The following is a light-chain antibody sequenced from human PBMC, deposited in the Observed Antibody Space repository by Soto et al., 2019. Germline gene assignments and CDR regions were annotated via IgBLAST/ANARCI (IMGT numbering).Light chain of an antibody. J-gene: IGKJ4*01. CDR2: DAS. CDR3: QQRVDWLT. Sequence: EIVLTQSPGTLSLSPGDRATLSCRASKSVSIYLAWYQQKPGQAPRLLIYDASNRVTGIPARFSGSGSGTDFTLTISSVEPEDFTVYYWQQRVDWLTFGGGTKLEIK. CDR1: KSVSIY. V-gene: IGKV3-11*01.